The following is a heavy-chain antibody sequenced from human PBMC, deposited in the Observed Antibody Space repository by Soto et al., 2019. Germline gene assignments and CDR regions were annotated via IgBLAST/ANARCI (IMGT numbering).Heavy chain of an antibody. V-gene: IGHV4-30-2*01. D-gene: IGHD6-13*01. J-gene: IGHJ5*02. CDR1: GGSISSGGYS. Sequence: SETLSLTCAVSGGSISSGGYSWSWIRQPPGKGLEWIGEINHSGSTNYNPSLKSRVTISVDTSKNQFSLKLSSVTAADTAVYYCARLSGSWQSWFAPWGQGTLVTVSS. CDR3: ARLSGSWQSWFAP. CDR2: INHSGST.